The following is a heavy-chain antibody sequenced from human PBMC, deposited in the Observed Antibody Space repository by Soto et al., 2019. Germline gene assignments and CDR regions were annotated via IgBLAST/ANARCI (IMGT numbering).Heavy chain of an antibody. V-gene: IGHV1-2*04. CDR2: INPNSGGT. Sequence: QVQLVQSGAEVKKPGASVKVSCKASGYTFTGYYMHWVRRAPGQGLEWMGWINPNSGGTNYAQKFQGWVTMTRDTSISTAYMELSRLRSDDTAVYYCARTLVVPAAIGDYGMDVWGQGTTVTVSS. CDR3: ARTLVVPAAIGDYGMDV. J-gene: IGHJ6*02. D-gene: IGHD2-2*01. CDR1: GYTFTGYY.